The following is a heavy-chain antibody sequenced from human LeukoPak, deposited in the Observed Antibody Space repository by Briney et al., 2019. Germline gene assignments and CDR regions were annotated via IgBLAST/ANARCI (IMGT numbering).Heavy chain of an antibody. D-gene: IGHD2-2*01. Sequence: GASVKVSCKASGYTFTGYGISWVRQAPGQGLEWMGWISAYNGNTNYAQKLQGRVTMTTDTSTSTAYMELRSLRSDDTAVYYCARDRALGVVVPASNYWGQGTLVTVSS. J-gene: IGHJ4*02. V-gene: IGHV1-18*01. CDR1: GYTFTGYG. CDR3: ARDRALGVVVPASNY. CDR2: ISAYNGNT.